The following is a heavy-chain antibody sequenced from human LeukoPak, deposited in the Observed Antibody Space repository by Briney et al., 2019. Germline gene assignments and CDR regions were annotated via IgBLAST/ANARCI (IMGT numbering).Heavy chain of an antibody. D-gene: IGHD1-1*01. Sequence: PGGSLRLSCAASGFTFSDSYMSWIRQAPGKGLEYVSYIRSGGDTIYYADSVKGRFTIYRDNAKKSLYLKMNSLRAEDTAVYYCTRVEAFDIWGQGTMVTVSS. CDR1: GFTFSDSY. J-gene: IGHJ3*02. CDR2: IRSGGDTI. CDR3: TRVEAFDI. V-gene: IGHV3-11*01.